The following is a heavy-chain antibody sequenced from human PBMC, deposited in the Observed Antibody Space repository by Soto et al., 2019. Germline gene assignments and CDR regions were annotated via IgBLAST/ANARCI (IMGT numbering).Heavy chain of an antibody. J-gene: IGHJ3*02. CDR2: IHHSGST. D-gene: IGHD3-22*01. V-gene: IGHV4-4*02. CDR3: AREVYYYDSSGYKGGRAFDI. Sequence: SETLSLTCAVSGGSISSSNWGSWVRQPPGKGLEWIGEIHHSGSTNYNPSLKSRVTISVDKSKNQFSLKLSSVTAADTAVYYCAREVYYYDSSGYKGGRAFDIWGQGTMVTVSS. CDR1: GGSISSSNW.